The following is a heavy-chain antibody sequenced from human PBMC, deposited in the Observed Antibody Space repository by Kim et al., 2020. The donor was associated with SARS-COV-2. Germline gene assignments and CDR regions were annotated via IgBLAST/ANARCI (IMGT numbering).Heavy chain of an antibody. J-gene: IGHJ4*02. V-gene: IGHV4-59*01. CDR2: LFYNGNT. CDR3: ARCGSSKAYFDS. CDR1: GGSINNFH. Sequence: SETLSLTCTVSGGSINNFHWSWIRQSPGKGLEWIGYLFYNGNTSYNPSLEGRVTILRDTSKNHFSLNLTSVTAADTAVYYCARCGSSKAYFDSWGQGAL. D-gene: IGHD1-26*01.